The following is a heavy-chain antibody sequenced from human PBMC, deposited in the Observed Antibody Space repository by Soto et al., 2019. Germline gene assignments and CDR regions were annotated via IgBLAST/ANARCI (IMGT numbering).Heavy chain of an antibody. V-gene: IGHV4-34*01. CDR2: INHSGST. CDR1: GGSFSGYY. J-gene: IGHJ6*02. Sequence: SATRSLTCAVYGGSFSGYYWSWIRQPPGKGLEWIGEINHSGSTNYNPSLKSRVTISVDTSKNQFSLKLSSVTAADTAVYYCARGYDFWSGYYYARAYYGMDVWGQGTTVTVSS. CDR3: ARGYDFWSGYYYARAYYGMDV. D-gene: IGHD3-3*01.